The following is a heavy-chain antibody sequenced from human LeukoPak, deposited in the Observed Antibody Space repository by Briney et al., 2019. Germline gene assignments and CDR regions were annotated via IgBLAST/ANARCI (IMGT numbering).Heavy chain of an antibody. CDR2: INHSGST. Sequence: SETLSLTCAVYGGSFSGYYWSWIRQPPGKGLEWIGEINHSGSTNYNPSLKSRVTISVDTSKNQFSLKLSSVTAADTAVYYCARHGLLWFGELSGFDYWGQGTLVTVSS. CDR1: GGSFSGYY. J-gene: IGHJ4*02. D-gene: IGHD3-10*01. V-gene: IGHV4-34*01. CDR3: ARHGLLWFGELSGFDY.